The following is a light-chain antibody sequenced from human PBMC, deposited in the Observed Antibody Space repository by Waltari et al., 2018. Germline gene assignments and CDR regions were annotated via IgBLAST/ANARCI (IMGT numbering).Light chain of an antibody. CDR3: MQALQTPIT. CDR2: LGS. V-gene: IGKV2-28*01. J-gene: IGKJ5*01. Sequence: DIVMTXSPLSLPVTPGEPASISXRSSQSLLHSNGYNYLDWYLQKPGQSPQLLIYLGSNRASGVPDRFSGSGXGTDFTLKISRVEAEDVGVYYCMQALQTPITXXXGTRLEIK. CDR1: QSLLHSNGYNY.